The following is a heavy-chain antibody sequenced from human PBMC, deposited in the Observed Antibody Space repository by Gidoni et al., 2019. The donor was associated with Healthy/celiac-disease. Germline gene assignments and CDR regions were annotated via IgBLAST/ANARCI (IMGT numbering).Heavy chain of an antibody. CDR1: GFTFSSYG. CDR2: IWYDGSNK. CDR3: AREIRFSGWYGGGVFDY. V-gene: IGHV3-33*01. Sequence: QVQLVESGGGVVQPGRSLRLSCAASGFTFSSYGMHWVRQAPGKGRGWVEVIWYDGSNKYYADSGKGRFTIPRDNSKNTLYLQMNSRRAEDTAVYYCAREIRFSGWYGGGVFDYWGQGTLVTVSS. J-gene: IGHJ4*02. D-gene: IGHD6-19*01.